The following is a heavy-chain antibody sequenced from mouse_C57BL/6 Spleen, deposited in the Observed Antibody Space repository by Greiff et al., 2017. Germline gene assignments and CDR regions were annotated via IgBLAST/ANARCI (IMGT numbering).Heavy chain of an antibody. J-gene: IGHJ2*01. CDR2: FYPGSGSI. Sequence: VQLQESGAELVKPGASVKLSCKASGYTFTEYTIHWVKQRSGQGLEWIGWFYPGSGSIKYNEKFKDKATLTADKSSSTVYMELSRLTSEDSAVYFCARHGIYYGYDGGYFDYWGQGTTLTVSS. V-gene: IGHV1-62-2*01. D-gene: IGHD2-2*01. CDR1: GYTFTEYT. CDR3: ARHGIYYGYDGGYFDY.